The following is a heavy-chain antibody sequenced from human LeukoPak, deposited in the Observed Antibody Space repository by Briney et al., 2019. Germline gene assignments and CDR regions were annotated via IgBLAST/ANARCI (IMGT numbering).Heavy chain of an antibody. D-gene: IGHD1-26*01. CDR1: GDFLRSYW. J-gene: IGHJ4*02. CDR3: ARQGYTASYYFLDF. CDR2: IYATGST. Sequence: SETLSLTCDASGDFLRSYWWGWVRQPAGKGLEWIGRIYATGSTKFNPSLKSRLTMSMDTSTNRISLNLTSVTAADTAIYFCARQGYTASYYFLDFWSQGMLVTVSS. V-gene: IGHV4-4*07.